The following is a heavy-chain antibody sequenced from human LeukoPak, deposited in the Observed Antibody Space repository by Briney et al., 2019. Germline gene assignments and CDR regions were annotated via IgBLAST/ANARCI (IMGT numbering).Heavy chain of an antibody. CDR3: VRDDRRYGDYGYFDY. Sequence: GGSLRLSCAASGFTVRNTYMNWVRQAPGKGLEWVSVIYSGGGTYYADSVKGRSTISRDNSKNTLYLQMNSLRAEDTAVYYCVRDDRRYGDYGYFDYWGQGTLVTVSS. J-gene: IGHJ4*02. CDR1: GFTVRNTY. V-gene: IGHV3-66*01. CDR2: IYSGGGT. D-gene: IGHD4-17*01.